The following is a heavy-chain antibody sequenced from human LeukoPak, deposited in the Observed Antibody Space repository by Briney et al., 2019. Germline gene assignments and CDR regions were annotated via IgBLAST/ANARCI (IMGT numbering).Heavy chain of an antibody. Sequence: GASVKVSCKASGYTFSTYGISWLRQAPGQGLEWMGWISASNGNTNYAQKFQGRVTMTTDTSTSTLYMEVRSLRSDDTAVYYCARDNGYKSVDHWGQGTLVTVSS. J-gene: IGHJ4*02. CDR2: ISASNGNT. CDR1: GYTFSTYG. V-gene: IGHV1-18*01. CDR3: ARDNGYKSVDH. D-gene: IGHD1-14*01.